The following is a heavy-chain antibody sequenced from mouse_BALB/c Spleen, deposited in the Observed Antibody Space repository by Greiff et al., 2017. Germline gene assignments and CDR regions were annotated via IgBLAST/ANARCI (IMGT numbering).Heavy chain of an antibody. CDR3: ANYYGSSYENYYAMDY. Sequence: VQLVESGPGLVAPSQSLSITCTVSGFSLTSYGVHWVRQPPGKGLEWLGVIWAGGSTNYNSALMSRLSISKDNSKSQVFLKMNSLQTDDTAMYYCANYYGSSYENYYAMDYWGQGTSVTVSS. CDR1: GFSLTSYG. J-gene: IGHJ4*01. D-gene: IGHD1-1*01. V-gene: IGHV2-9*02. CDR2: IWAGGST.